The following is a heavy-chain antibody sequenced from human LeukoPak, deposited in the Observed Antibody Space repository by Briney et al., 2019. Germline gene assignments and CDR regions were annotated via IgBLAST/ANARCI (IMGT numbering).Heavy chain of an antibody. V-gene: IGHV4-39*01. CDR3: ATEKLPSYFDY. D-gene: IGHD5-24*01. J-gene: IGHJ4*02. CDR2: IYYSGST. Sequence: SETLSLTCAVSGGSISSSSYNWGWIPQPPGKGLEWIGSIYYSGSTYYNPSLKSRVTTSVDTSKIQFSLKLSSVTAADTAVYYCATEKLPSYFDYWGQGTLVTVSS. CDR1: GGSISSSSYN.